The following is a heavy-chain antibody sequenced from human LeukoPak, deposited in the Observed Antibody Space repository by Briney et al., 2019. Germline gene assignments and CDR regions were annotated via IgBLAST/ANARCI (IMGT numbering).Heavy chain of an antibody. D-gene: IGHD1-1*01. CDR2: IYSGGNT. CDR1: GFTVSSNY. J-gene: IGHJ4*02. V-gene: IGHV3-53*05. CDR3: ARDRTGTSPFDY. Sequence: GGSLRLSCAASGFTVSSNYMSWVRQAPGKGLEWVSVIYSGGNTYYADSVKGRFTISRDNSKNTLYLQMNSLRAEDTAVYYCARDRTGTSPFDYWGQGTLVTVSS.